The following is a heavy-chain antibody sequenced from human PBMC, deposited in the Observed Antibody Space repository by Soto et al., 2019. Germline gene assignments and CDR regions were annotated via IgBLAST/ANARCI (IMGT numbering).Heavy chain of an antibody. D-gene: IGHD3-16*02. J-gene: IGHJ5*02. CDR1: GGSVRSGSYC. CDR2: IYYSGST. CDR3: ARESRVIPA. V-gene: IGHV4-61*01. Sequence: SVILSLTCTLAGGSVRSGSYCLSWIRQPPGKGLEWIGYIYYSGSTNYNPSLKSRVTISVDTSKNQFSLKLSSVTAADTAVYYCARESRVIPAWVQGTLVTVS.